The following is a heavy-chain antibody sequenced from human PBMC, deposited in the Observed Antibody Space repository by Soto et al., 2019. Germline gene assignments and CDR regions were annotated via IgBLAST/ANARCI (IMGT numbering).Heavy chain of an antibody. V-gene: IGHV5-51*01. CDR2: IYPGDSDT. D-gene: IGHD6-6*01. J-gene: IGHJ6*02. CDR1: GYSFTSYW. Sequence: GESLKISCKGSGYSFTSYWIGWVRQMPGKGLEWMGIIYPGDSDTRYSPSFQSQVTISADKSISTAYLQWSSLKASDTAMYYCARGAPQLGYYYGMDVWGQGTTVTVSS. CDR3: ARGAPQLGYYYGMDV.